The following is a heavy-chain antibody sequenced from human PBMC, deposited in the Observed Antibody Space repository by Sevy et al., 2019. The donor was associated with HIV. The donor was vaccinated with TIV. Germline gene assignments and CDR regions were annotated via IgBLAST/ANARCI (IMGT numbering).Heavy chain of an antibody. Sequence: GGSLRLSCAASGFTFSSYWMSWVRQAPGKGLEWVSSISSSSSYIYYADSVKGRFTISRDNAKNSLYLQMNSLRAEDTAVYYCARDLGRIAAAGPTKPGYGMDVWGQGTTVTVSS. CDR3: ARDLGRIAAAGPTKPGYGMDV. CDR1: GFTFSSYW. V-gene: IGHV3-21*01. D-gene: IGHD6-13*01. J-gene: IGHJ6*02. CDR2: ISSSSSYI.